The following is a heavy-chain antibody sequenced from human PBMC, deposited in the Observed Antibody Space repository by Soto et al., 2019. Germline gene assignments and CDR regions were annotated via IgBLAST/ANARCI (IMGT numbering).Heavy chain of an antibody. J-gene: IGHJ5*02. V-gene: IGHV4-59*12. D-gene: IGHD3-22*01. CDR1: GGSISSYY. Sequence: SETLSLTCTVSGGSISSYYWSWIRQPPGKGLEWIGYIYYSGSTYYNPSLKSRVTISVDTSKNQFSLKLSSVTAADTAVYYCARSAPAPNYYDSSGYYYVGWFDPWGQGTLVTVSS. CDR3: ARSAPAPNYYDSSGYYYVGWFDP. CDR2: IYYSGST.